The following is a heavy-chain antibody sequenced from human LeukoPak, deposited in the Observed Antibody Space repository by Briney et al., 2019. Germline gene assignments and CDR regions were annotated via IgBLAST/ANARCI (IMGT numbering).Heavy chain of an antibody. Sequence: GGSLRLSCAASGFTFSSYWMHWVRQAPGKGLVWVSRINSDGSSTSYADSVKGRFTISRDNAKNTLYLQMNSLRAEDTAVYYCARVVNNWNDPWFDYWGQGTLVTVSS. D-gene: IGHD1-1*01. V-gene: IGHV3-74*01. CDR3: ARVVNNWNDPWFDY. CDR2: INSDGSST. J-gene: IGHJ4*02. CDR1: GFTFSSYW.